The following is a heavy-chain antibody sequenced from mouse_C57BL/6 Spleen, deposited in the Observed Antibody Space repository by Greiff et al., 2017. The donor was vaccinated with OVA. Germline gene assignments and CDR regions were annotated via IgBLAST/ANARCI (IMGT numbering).Heavy chain of an antibody. CDR3: TRGIYYDSYYYAMDY. D-gene: IGHD2-4*01. J-gene: IGHJ4*01. CDR1: GYTFTDYE. V-gene: IGHV1-15*01. Sequence: QVQLQQSGAELVRPGASVTLSCKASGYTFTDYEMHWVKQTPVHGLEWIGAIDPETGGTAYNQKFKGKAILTADKSSSTAYMELRSLTSEDSAVYYCTRGIYYDSYYYAMDYWGQGTSVTVAS. CDR2: IDPETGGT.